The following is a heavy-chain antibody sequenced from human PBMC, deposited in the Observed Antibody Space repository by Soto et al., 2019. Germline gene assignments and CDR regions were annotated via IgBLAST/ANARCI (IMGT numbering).Heavy chain of an antibody. J-gene: IGHJ4*02. CDR3: VRDFRSSDF. CDR1: GFTFSNYW. Sequence: EVQLVESGGGSAQPGGSLRLSCAASGFTFSNYWIHWVRQAPGKGPMCVSRINGVGTYTNYADSVRGRFSISRDNSENTVYLQMNSLRAEDTAMYYCVRDFRSSDFWGQGTPVTVSS. D-gene: IGHD3-3*01. V-gene: IGHV3-74*01. CDR2: INGVGTYT.